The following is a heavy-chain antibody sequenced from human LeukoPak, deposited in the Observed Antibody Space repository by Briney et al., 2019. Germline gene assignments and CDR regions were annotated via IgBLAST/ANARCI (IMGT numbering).Heavy chain of an antibody. D-gene: IGHD2-2*01. CDR3: ARDSLIVVVPAYYHGMDV. J-gene: IGHJ6*02. CDR1: GYTFTSYG. V-gene: IGHV1-18*01. CDR2: ISAYNGNT. Sequence: ASVKVSCKASGYTFTSYGISWVRQAPGQGLEWMGWISAYNGNTNYAQKLQGRVTMTTDTSTSTAYMELRSLRSDDTAVYYCARDSLIVVVPAYYHGMDVWGQGTTVTVSS.